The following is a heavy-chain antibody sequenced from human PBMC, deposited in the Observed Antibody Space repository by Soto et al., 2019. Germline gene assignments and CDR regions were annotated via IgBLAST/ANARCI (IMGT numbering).Heavy chain of an antibody. V-gene: IGHV3-74*01. CDR2: INSDGSAT. J-gene: IGHJ4*02. Sequence: EVQLVESGGGLVQPGGSLRLSCAASGFTFSSYWMHWVRQPPGKGRVWVSRINSDGSATSYADSVKGRFTISRDNAKNTLYLQMNSLRAEDTAVYYCASYSSGIYYFDYWGQGTLVTVSS. CDR1: GFTFSSYW. CDR3: ASYSSGIYYFDY. D-gene: IGHD5-18*01.